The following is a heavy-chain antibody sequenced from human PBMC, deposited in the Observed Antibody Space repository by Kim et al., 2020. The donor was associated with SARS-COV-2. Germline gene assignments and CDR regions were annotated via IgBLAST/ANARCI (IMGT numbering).Heavy chain of an antibody. J-gene: IGHJ4*02. Sequence: APESQGRVNHTRDTSTSAVHMELSSLRSEDTAVYYCARDAGGSYFHFDYWGQGTLVTVSS. V-gene: IGHV1-46*01. CDR3: ARDAGGSYFHFDY. D-gene: IGHD1-26*01.